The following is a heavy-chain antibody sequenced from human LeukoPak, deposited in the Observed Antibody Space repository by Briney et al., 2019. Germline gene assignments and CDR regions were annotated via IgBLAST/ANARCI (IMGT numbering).Heavy chain of an antibody. D-gene: IGHD5-24*01. CDR2: FSGSGGST. V-gene: IGHV3-23*01. Sequence: GGSLRLSCAASGFTFSSYAMSWVRQAPGKGLECISGFSGSGGSTYYADSVKGRFTISRDNSKNSVFLQMSSLRPEDTAVYYCAKGEYHQDGIGENRFDNWGQGALVTVSS. J-gene: IGHJ4*02. CDR1: GFTFSSYA. CDR3: AKGEYHQDGIGENRFDN.